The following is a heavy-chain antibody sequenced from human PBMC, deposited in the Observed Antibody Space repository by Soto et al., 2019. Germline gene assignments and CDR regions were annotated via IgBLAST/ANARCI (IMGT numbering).Heavy chain of an antibody. CDR2: ISVYNGNT. Sequence: QLVQSGAEVKKPGPSVKVSCKASGYTFTSYSISWVRQAPGQGLEWMGWISVYNGNTNYAQKLQGRVTMTTDASTSTAFMELRSLRSDDTAVYYCARSGFGGYADLYWGQGTLVTVSS. V-gene: IGHV1-18*04. J-gene: IGHJ4*02. D-gene: IGHD5-12*01. CDR3: ARSGFGGYADLY. CDR1: GYTFTSYS.